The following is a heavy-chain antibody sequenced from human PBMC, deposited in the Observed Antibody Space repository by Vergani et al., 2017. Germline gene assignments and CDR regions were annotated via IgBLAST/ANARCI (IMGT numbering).Heavy chain of an antibody. CDR1: GYSFTSHW. CDR2: IYPGDSDT. J-gene: IGHJ4*02. V-gene: IGHV5-51*01. CDR3: ARLSSGWLSNNYFDY. D-gene: IGHD6-19*01. Sequence: EVQRVQSGAEVKKPGESLKISCKGSGYSFTSHWIGWVRQMPGKGLEWMGFIYPGDSDTSYSPSYQGQVTFSADKSISTAYLQWSSLKASDTAMYYCARLSSGWLSNNYFDYWGQGTLVTVSS.